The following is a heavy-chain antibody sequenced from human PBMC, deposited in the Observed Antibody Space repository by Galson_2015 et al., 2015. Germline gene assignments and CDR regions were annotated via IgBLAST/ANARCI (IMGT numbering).Heavy chain of an antibody. D-gene: IGHD6-19*01. CDR2: INPNGGGT. Sequence: SVKVSCKASGYTFTGYYMHWVRQAPGQGLEWMGRINPNGGGTNYAQKFQGRVTMTRDTSISTAYMELSRLRSDDTAVYYCARSVAGKPPLCDAFDIWGQGTMVTVSS. CDR1: GYTFTGYY. CDR3: ARSVAGKPPLCDAFDI. J-gene: IGHJ3*02. V-gene: IGHV1-2*06.